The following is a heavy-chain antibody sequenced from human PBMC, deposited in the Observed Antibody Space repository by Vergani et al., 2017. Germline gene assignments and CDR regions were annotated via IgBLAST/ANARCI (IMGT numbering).Heavy chain of an antibody. J-gene: IGHJ4*02. V-gene: IGHV3-15*01. CDR3: TTDYYDFWSGYYENFDY. Sequence: EVQLVESGGGLVKPGGSLRLSCEASGFTFSNAWMSWVRQAPGKGLEWVGRIKSKTDGGTTDYAAPVKGRFTISRDDSKNTLYLQMNSLKTEDTAVYYCTTDYYDFWSGYYENFDYWGQGTLVTVSS. CDR1: GFTFSNAW. D-gene: IGHD3-3*01. CDR2: IKSKTDGGTT.